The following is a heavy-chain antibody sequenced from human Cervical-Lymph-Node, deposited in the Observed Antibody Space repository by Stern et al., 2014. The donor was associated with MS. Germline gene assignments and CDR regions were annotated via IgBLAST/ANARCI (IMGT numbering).Heavy chain of an antibody. CDR2: INPNNGDT. Sequence: QVQLVQSGAEVKKPGASAKVSCTASGYTFTGYYIHWVRQAPGQGLEWMGRINPNNGDTIYAQKVQDRVTMTRDTSISTAYMELSRLKSDDTAVYYCARDYAGAPYAPRDWGQGTLVTVSS. CDR3: ARDYAGAPYAPRD. V-gene: IGHV1-2*06. D-gene: IGHD3-16*01. CDR1: GYTFTGYY. J-gene: IGHJ4*02.